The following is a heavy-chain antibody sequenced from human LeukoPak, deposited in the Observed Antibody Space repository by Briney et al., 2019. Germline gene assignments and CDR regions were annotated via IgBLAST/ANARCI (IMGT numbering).Heavy chain of an antibody. CDR1: GFTFSSYG. D-gene: IGHD5/OR15-5a*01. CDR2: IRYDGSNK. J-gene: IGHJ4*02. V-gene: IGHV3-30*02. CDR3: ASPTLPTPHKNFDY. Sequence: GGSLRLSCAASGFTFSSYGMHWVRQAPGKGLEWVAFIRYDGSNKYYADSVKGRFTISRDNSKNTLYQQMNSLRAEDTAVYYCASPTLPTPHKNFDYWSQGTLVTVSS.